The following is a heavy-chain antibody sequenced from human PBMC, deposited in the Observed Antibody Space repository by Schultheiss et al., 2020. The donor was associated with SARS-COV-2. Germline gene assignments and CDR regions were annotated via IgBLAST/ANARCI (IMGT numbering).Heavy chain of an antibody. J-gene: IGHJ4*02. CDR3: ARDMDYFDY. CDR2: IYTSGST. V-gene: IGHV4-4*07. Sequence: SETLSLTCTVSGGSISSYYWSWIRQPAGKGLGWIGRIYTSGSTNYNPSLKSRVTMSVDTSKNQFSLKLSSVTAADTAVYYCARDMDYFDYWGQGTLVTVSS. D-gene: IGHD3-10*01. CDR1: GGSISSYY.